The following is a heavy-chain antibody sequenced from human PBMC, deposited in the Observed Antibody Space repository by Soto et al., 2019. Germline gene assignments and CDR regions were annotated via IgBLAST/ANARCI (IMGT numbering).Heavy chain of an antibody. Sequence: QVQLQESGPGLVKPSQTLSLTCTVSAGSITSDEYYWNWIRYRPGKALEWIGFIHHTGSTFYNPSLESRASISIDTSESQFSLNLASVTVADTAVYYCARRPTGSGSSFFDYWGPGTLVTVSS. CDR2: IHHTGST. J-gene: IGHJ4*02. V-gene: IGHV4-31*03. CDR1: AGSITSDEYY. D-gene: IGHD3-10*01. CDR3: ARRPTGSGSSFFDY.